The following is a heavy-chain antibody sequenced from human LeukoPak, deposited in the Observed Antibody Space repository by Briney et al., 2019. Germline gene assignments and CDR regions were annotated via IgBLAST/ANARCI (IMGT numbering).Heavy chain of an antibody. J-gene: IGHJ3*02. CDR2: IYHSGST. Sequence: PSETLSLTCAVSGGSISSSNWWSWVRQPPGKGLEWIGEIYHSGSTNYNPSLKSRVTISVDKSKNEFTLKLSSVTAADTAVYYCARVTYYYDSEWLLPDAFDIWGQGTMVTVSS. CDR1: GGSISSSNW. D-gene: IGHD3-22*01. V-gene: IGHV4-4*02. CDR3: ARVTYYYDSEWLLPDAFDI.